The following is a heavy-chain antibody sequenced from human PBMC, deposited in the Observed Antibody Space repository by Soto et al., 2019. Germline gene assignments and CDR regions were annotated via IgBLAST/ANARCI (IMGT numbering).Heavy chain of an antibody. V-gene: IGHV1-8*01. D-gene: IGHD4-17*01. CDR3: ARSTNDYGDRH. CDR2: MNPNSGNT. Sequence: QVQLVQSGAELKKPGASVKVSCKASGYTFTSYDINWVRQATGQGLEWMGWMNPNSGNTGYAQTLQGRVTMTRNNSISTPYMELSSLRSEDTAVYYCARSTNDYGDRHWGQGTLVTVSS. J-gene: IGHJ4*02. CDR1: GYTFTSYD.